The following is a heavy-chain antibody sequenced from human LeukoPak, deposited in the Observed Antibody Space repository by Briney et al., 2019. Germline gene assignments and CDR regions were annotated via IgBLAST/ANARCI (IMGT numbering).Heavy chain of an antibody. CDR3: AELGITMIGGV. Sequence: GGSLRLSCAASGFTFSSYGMHWVRQAPGKGLEWVAFIRYDGRNKYYADSVKGRFTISRDNCKNTLYLQMNSLRAEDTAVYYCAELGITMIGGVWGKGTTVTISS. CDR1: GFTFSSYG. CDR2: IRYDGRNK. J-gene: IGHJ6*04. D-gene: IGHD3-10*02. V-gene: IGHV3-30*02.